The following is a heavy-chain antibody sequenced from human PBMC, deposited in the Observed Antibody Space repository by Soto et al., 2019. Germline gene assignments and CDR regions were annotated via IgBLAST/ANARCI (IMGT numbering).Heavy chain of an antibody. V-gene: IGHV1-69*13. CDR2: IIPLFGTE. CDR3: ARPKGSYSSGYYYFDY. J-gene: IGHJ4*02. D-gene: IGHD6-19*01. Sequence: ASVKVSCKTSGGTFSTYAIYWVRQAPGQGLEWMEAIIPLFGTEDYAQKFQGRVTITADESTSTASMELRSLRSEDTAVYYCARPKGSYSSGYYYFDYWGQGTLVTVSS. CDR1: GGTFSTYA.